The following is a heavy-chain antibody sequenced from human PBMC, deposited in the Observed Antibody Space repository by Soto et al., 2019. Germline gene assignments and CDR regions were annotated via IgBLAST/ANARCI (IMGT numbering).Heavy chain of an antibody. CDR3: ARELGGYDYLYYYYYMDV. J-gene: IGHJ6*03. CDR1: GAFFDSLT. CDR2: LIPVLGMA. Sequence: QVQLVQSGAEMKKPGSSVKVSCQASGAFFDSLTINWVRQAPGQGLEWMGRLIPVLGMANYAQKFQGRVMIIADKSTSTVYMELSSLTSEDTAVYYCARELGGYDYLYYYYYMDVWGEGTTVTVSS. D-gene: IGHD5-12*01. V-gene: IGHV1-69*08.